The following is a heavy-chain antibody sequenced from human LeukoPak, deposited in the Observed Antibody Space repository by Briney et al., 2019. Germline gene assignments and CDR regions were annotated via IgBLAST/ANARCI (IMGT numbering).Heavy chain of an antibody. CDR2: FDPEDGET. J-gene: IGHJ4*02. D-gene: IGHD6-13*01. Sequence: GASVKVSCKVSGYTLTELSMHWVRQAPGNGLEWMGGFDPEDGETIYAQKFQGRVTMTEDTSTDTAYMELSSLRSEDTAVYYCATAAAGTVEIDYWGQGTLVTVSS. CDR3: ATAAAGTVEIDY. CDR1: GYTLTELS. V-gene: IGHV1-24*01.